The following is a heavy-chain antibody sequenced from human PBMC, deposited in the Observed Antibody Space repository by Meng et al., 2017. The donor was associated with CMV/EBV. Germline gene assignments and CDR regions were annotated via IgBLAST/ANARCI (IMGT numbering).Heavy chain of an antibody. Sequence: GESLKISCAASGFTVSSNYMSWVRQAPGKGLEWVSVIYSGGGTYYADSVKGRFTISRDNSKNTLYLQMNSLRAEDTAVYYCASGGGDYWGQGTLVTVSS. CDR1: GFTVSSNY. CDR2: IYSGGGT. V-gene: IGHV3-53*01. J-gene: IGHJ4*02. D-gene: IGHD3-16*01. CDR3: ASGGGDY.